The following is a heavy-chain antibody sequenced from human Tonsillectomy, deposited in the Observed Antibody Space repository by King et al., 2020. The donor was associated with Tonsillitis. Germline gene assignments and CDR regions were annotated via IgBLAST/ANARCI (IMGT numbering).Heavy chain of an antibody. CDR2: ISGSGGST. CDR1: GFTVSSYA. CDR3: AKDRNSGYDSPKGMDV. Sequence: VQLVESGGGLVQPGGSLRLSCAASGFTVSSYAMSWVRPAPGRGLEWVSVISGSGGSTYYADSVKGRFTISRDTSTTTLYLQMNSLRAEETAVYSCAKDRNSGYDSPKGMDVWGQGTTVTVSS. V-gene: IGHV3-23*04. D-gene: IGHD5-12*01. J-gene: IGHJ6*02.